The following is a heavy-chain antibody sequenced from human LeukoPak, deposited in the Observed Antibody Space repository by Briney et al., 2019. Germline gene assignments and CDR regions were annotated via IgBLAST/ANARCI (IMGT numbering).Heavy chain of an antibody. CDR1: GFTFSDYY. J-gene: IGHJ4*02. D-gene: IGHD3-16*02. Sequence: RGSLRLSCAASGFTFSDYYMSWIRQAPGKGLEWVSYISSSGSTIYYADSVKGRFTISRDNAKNSLYLQMNSLRAEDTAVYYCARDSVITFGGVIATFDYWGQGTLVTVSS. V-gene: IGHV3-11*01. CDR2: ISSSGSTI. CDR3: ARDSVITFGGVIATFDY.